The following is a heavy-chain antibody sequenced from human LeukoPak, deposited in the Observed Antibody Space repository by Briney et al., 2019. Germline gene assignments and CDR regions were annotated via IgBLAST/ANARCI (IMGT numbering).Heavy chain of an antibody. V-gene: IGHV3-53*05. J-gene: IGHJ3*01. CDR1: GFTVSSNY. D-gene: IGHD3-3*01. CDR3: AKELPTYDFWSGHDGNV. Sequence: AGGSLRLSCAASGFTVSSNYMSWVRQAPGKGLEWVSVIYSGGSTYYADSVKGRFTISKDNSKNTLYLQMNSLRAEDTAVYYCAKELPTYDFWSGHDGNVWGQGTMVTVSS. CDR2: IYSGGST.